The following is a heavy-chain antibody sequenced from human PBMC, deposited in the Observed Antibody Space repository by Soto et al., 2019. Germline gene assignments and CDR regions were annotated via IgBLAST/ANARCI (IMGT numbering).Heavy chain of an antibody. CDR1: GFTFSSYS. CDR3: ARDGHSGPPGYYYYYYGMDV. CDR2: ISSSSSYI. D-gene: IGHD5-12*01. J-gene: IGHJ6*02. Sequence: EVQLVESGGGLVKPGGSLRLSCAASGFTFSSYSMNWVRQAPGKGLEWVSSISSSSSYIYYADSVKGRFTISRDNAKNSQYLQTNSLQAEETAVYYGARDGHSGPPGYYYYYYGMDVWGQGTTVTVSS. V-gene: IGHV3-21*01.